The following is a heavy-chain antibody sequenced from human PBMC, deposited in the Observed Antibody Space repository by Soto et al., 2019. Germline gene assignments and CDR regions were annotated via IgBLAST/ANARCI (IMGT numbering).Heavy chain of an antibody. Sequence: QITLKESGPTLVKPTQTLTLTCSVSGFSLNTGGLGVGWIRQPPGKALEWLALIYWDDDKRYSPSLRNRLSISKAPSNNLVVFTMTNMDPVDTATYYCIHSRCGGDCLRSYSSHYYYGLDVWGQGTTVTVSS. V-gene: IGHV2-5*02. J-gene: IGHJ6*02. CDR1: GFSLNTGGLG. CDR2: IYWDDDK. D-gene: IGHD2-21*02. CDR3: IHSRCGGDCLRSYSSHYYYGLDV.